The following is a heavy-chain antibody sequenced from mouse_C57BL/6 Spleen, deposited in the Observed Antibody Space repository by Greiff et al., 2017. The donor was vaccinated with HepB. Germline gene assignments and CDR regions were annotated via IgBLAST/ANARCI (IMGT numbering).Heavy chain of an antibody. D-gene: IGHD1-1*01. CDR2: IYPGDGDT. J-gene: IGHJ2*01. Sequence: QVQLQQSGPELVKPGASVKISCKASGYAFSSSWMNWVKQRPGKGLEWIGRIYPGDGDTNYNGKFKGKATMTADKSSSTAYMQLSSLTSEDSAVYFYSRSAVTTVDSDYWGQGTTLTVSS. CDR3: SRSAVTTVDSDY. CDR1: GYAFSSSW. V-gene: IGHV1-82*01.